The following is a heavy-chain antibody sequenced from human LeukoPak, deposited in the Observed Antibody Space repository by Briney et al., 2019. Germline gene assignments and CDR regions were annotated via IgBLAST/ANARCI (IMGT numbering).Heavy chain of an antibody. J-gene: IGHJ4*02. CDR1: GDSISSSNYY. D-gene: IGHD3-10*01. V-gene: IGHV4-39*02. Sequence: SETLSLTCTVSGDSISSSNYYWAWIRQPPGKGPEWIGSIYYRGSSYYNPSLTSRVTISVNTSKNQFSLKMNSVTAADTAVYYCARGQWFRAFWSRGTPVTVSS. CDR2: IYYRGSS. CDR3: ARGQWFRAF.